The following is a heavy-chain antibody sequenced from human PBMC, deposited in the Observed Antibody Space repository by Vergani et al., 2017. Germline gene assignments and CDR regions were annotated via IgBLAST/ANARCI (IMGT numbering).Heavy chain of an antibody. CDR2: IYYSGST. D-gene: IGHD3-10*01. CDR3: ARVRITMVRVVTAVDV. CDR1: GGSISSGGYY. Sequence: QVQLQESGPGLVKPSQTLSLTCTVSGGSISSGGYYWSWIRQHPGKGLEWIGYIYYSGSTYYNPSLKSRVTISVDTSKNQFSLKLSSVTAADTAVYYCARVRITMVRVVTAVDVWGKGTTVTVSS. J-gene: IGHJ6*04. V-gene: IGHV4-31*03.